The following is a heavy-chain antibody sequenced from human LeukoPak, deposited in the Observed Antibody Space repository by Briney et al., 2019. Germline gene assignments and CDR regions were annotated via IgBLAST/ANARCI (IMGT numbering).Heavy chain of an antibody. V-gene: IGHV1-18*01. Sequence: WASVTVSCKASGYTFTSYGISWVRQAPGQGLEWMGWISAYNGNTNYAQKLQGRVTMTTDTSTSTAYMELRSLRSDDTAVYYCAKVITHNYDFWSGLSNPNWFDPWGQGTLVTVSS. D-gene: IGHD3-3*01. CDR3: AKVITHNYDFWSGLSNPNWFDP. CDR2: ISAYNGNT. CDR1: GYTFTSYG. J-gene: IGHJ5*02.